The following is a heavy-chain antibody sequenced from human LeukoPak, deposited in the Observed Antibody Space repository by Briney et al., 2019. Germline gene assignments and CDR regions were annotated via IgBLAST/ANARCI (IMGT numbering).Heavy chain of an antibody. Sequence: GGSLRLSCAASGFTFSSYSMNWVRQAPGKGLEWVSSISSSGTYIYYRDSVKGRFTSSRDNAENSLYLQMNSLRAEDTAVYYCARNRVGATTTAPDYWGQGTLVTVSS. CDR1: GFTFSSYS. CDR3: ARNRVGATTTAPDY. J-gene: IGHJ4*02. V-gene: IGHV3-21*01. CDR2: ISSSGTYI. D-gene: IGHD1-26*01.